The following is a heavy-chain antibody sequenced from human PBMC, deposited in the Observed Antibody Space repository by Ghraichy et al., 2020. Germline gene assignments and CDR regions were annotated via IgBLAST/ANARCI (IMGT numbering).Heavy chain of an antibody. CDR3: VREKVMTANWELDW. J-gene: IGHJ4*02. CDR2: INLNSGDT. CDR1: GYTFSDYY. D-gene: IGHD2-21*02. V-gene: IGHV1-2*02. Sequence: ASVKVSCKASGYTFSDYYMHWVRQAPGQGLEWMGWINLNSGDTKYAQKFQDRVTMTRDTSISAAYMDLNGLRSDDTAIYYCVREKVMTANWELDWWGQGTLVTVSS.